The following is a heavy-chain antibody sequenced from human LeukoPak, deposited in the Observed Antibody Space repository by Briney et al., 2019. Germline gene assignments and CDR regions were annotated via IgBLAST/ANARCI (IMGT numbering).Heavy chain of an antibody. CDR2: IYYSGST. J-gene: IGHJ5*02. D-gene: IGHD6-19*01. V-gene: IGHV4-39*07. CDR1: GGSISSSSYY. Sequence: SETLSLTCTVSGGSISSSSYYWGWIRQPPGKGLEWIGSIYYSGSTYYNPSLKSRVTISVDTSKNQFSLKLSSVTAADTAVYYCARTRRGAAGTVLNWFDPWGQGTLVTVSS. CDR3: ARTRRGAAGTVLNWFDP.